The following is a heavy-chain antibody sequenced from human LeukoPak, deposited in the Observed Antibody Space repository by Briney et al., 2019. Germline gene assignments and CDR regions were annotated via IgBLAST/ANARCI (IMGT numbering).Heavy chain of an antibody. CDR1: DYTFTSYG. D-gene: IGHD6-13*01. Sequence: ASVKVSCKASDYTFTSYGISWVRQAPGQGLEWMGWISAYNGNTNYAQKLQGRVTMTTDTSTSTAYMELRSLRSDDTAVYYCARVPAAGPLHPFDYWGQGTLVTVSS. J-gene: IGHJ4*02. V-gene: IGHV1-18*01. CDR3: ARVPAAGPLHPFDY. CDR2: ISAYNGNT.